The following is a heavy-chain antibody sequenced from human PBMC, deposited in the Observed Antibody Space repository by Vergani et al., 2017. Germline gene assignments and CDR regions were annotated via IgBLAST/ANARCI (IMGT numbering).Heavy chain of an antibody. CDR1: GFSFPGYA. J-gene: IGHJ4*02. CDR2: VSGSSATP. Sequence: EVQLLESGGGLVQPGGSLRLSCEASGFSFPGYAMSWVRQAPGKGLEWVSSVSGSSATPYYADSVKGRFIISRDNYKNTLHLQMNSLRADDTAVYYCTKGSRGDTGYLFDYWGQGTLASVSS. D-gene: IGHD5-18*01. CDR3: TKGSRGDTGYLFDY. V-gene: IGHV3-23*01.